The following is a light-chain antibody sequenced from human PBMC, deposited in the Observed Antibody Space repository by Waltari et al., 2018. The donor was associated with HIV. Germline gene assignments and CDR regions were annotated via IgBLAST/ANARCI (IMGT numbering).Light chain of an antibody. Sequence: DIQMTQSPSSLSASVGDRVTITCRASQSISTYLNWYQQKPGKASKFLIYGASSLQSGVPSRFSGSGSGTDFTLTISSLQPEDFATYYCQQSYDTPRTFGGGTKIEIK. CDR3: QQSYDTPRT. J-gene: IGKJ4*01. V-gene: IGKV1-39*01. CDR1: QSISTY. CDR2: GAS.